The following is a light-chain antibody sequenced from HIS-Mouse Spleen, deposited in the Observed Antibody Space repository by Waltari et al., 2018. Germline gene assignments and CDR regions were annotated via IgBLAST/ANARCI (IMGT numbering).Light chain of an antibody. V-gene: IGLV1-47*01. J-gene: IGLJ3*02. CDR1: SSNIGSNY. Sequence: QSVLTQPPSASGTPGQRVTISCSGSSSNIGSNYVYWYQQLPGTAPKLLIYRNNPRPSGVPFRFSGSKSGTSASLAISGLRSEDEADYYCAAWDDSLSGPVFGGGTKLTVL. CDR2: RNN. CDR3: AAWDDSLSGPV.